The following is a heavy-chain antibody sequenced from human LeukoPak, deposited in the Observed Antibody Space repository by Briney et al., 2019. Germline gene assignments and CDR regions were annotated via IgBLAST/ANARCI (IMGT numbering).Heavy chain of an antibody. CDR1: GFTFSSYG. CDR2: ISGSGGST. Sequence: GGSLRLSCAASGFTFSSYGMSWVRQAPGKGLEWVSAISGSGGSTYYADSVKGRFTISRDNSKNTLYLQMNSLRAEDTAVYYCAKAFAVAGTRGYFQHWGQGTLVTVSS. J-gene: IGHJ1*01. D-gene: IGHD6-19*01. CDR3: AKAFAVAGTRGYFQH. V-gene: IGHV3-23*01.